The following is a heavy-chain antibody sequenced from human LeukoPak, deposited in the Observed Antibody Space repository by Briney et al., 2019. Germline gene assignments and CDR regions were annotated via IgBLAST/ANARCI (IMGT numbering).Heavy chain of an antibody. CDR2: INTNTGIP. D-gene: IGHD3-16*01. CDR3: ARHDNDDDFDY. Sequence: ASVKVSCKAFGYTFSSHAMNWVRQAPGQGLELMGWINTNTGIPTYAQGFAGRFVFSLDTSVTTAYLQISNLKTEDTAVYYCARHDNDDDFDYWGQGTLVTVSS. CDR1: GYTFSSHA. V-gene: IGHV7-4-1*02. J-gene: IGHJ4*02.